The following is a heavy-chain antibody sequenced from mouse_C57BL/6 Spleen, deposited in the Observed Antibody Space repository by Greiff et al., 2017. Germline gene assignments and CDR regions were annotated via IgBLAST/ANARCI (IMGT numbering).Heavy chain of an antibody. D-gene: IGHD1-2*01. CDR2: INPYNGGT. Sequence: EVQLQQSGPVLVKPGASVKMSCKASGYTFTDSYMNWVKQSHGKSLEWIGVINPYNGGTSYNQKFKGKATLTVDKSSSTAYMELNSLTSEDSAFYYCARYVTTADYWGPGTTLTVSS. J-gene: IGHJ2*01. CDR3: ARYVTTADY. V-gene: IGHV1-19*01. CDR1: GYTFTDSY.